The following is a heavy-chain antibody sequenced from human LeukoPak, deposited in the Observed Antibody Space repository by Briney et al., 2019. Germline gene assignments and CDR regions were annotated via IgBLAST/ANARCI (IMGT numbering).Heavy chain of an antibody. CDR3: ASLAGSRDGYNAFDY. D-gene: IGHD5-24*01. CDR2: IIPIFGTA. V-gene: IGHV1-69*05. CDR1: GGTFSSYA. J-gene: IGHJ4*02. Sequence: SVKVSXKASGGTFSSYAISWVRQAPGQGLEWMGRIIPIFGTANYAQKFQGRVTITTDESTSTAYMELSSLRSEDTAVYYCASLAGSRDGYNAFDYWGQGTLVTVSS.